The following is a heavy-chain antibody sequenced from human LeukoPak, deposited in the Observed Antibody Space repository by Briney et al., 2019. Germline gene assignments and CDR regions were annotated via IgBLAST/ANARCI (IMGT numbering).Heavy chain of an antibody. CDR3: AKAWSVVVAFSTFDY. V-gene: IGHV3-30*18. Sequence: GRSLRLSCAASGFTFSSYSLHWVRQAPGKGLEWVAVISYDGSNKYYADSVKGRFTISRDNSKNTLYLQMNSLRAEDTAVYYCAKAWSVVVAFSTFDYWGQGTLVTVSS. J-gene: IGHJ4*02. CDR1: GFTFSSYS. D-gene: IGHD2-15*01. CDR2: ISYDGSNK.